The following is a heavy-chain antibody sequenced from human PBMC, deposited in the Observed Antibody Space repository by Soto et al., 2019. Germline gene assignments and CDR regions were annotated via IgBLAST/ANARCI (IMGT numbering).Heavy chain of an antibody. CDR2: IYYSGIT. V-gene: IGHV4-59*01. CDR3: EIDSGAASYSYNYFDP. D-gene: IGHD3-10*01. Sequence: PSETLSLTCTVSGGSISSYYCSWIREPPGKGLEWIGYIYYSGITRYSPSLTSRVTISVDTSKTQISLTLSPVTAAATATALCEIDSGAASYSYNYFDPWGQGTLVTVSS. CDR1: GGSISSYY. J-gene: IGHJ5*02.